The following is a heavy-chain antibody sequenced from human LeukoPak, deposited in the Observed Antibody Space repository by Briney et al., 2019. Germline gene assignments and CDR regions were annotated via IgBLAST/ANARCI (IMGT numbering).Heavy chain of an antibody. CDR2: INPSDSDT. CDR3: ARPEVTSDAFDI. J-gene: IGHJ3*02. Sequence: SGESLKISCKGSRYTFTNYWIGWARQMPGKGLEWVGIINPSDSDTRYSPSLQGQVTLSADKSISTAYLQWSSLKASDTAMYYCARPEVTSDAFDIWGQGTMVTVSS. CDR1: RYTFTNYW. V-gene: IGHV5-51*01. D-gene: IGHD4-17*01.